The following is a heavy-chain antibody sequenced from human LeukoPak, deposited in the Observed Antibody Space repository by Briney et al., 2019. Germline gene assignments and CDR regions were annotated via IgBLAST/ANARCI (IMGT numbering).Heavy chain of an antibody. CDR2: IYYSGST. J-gene: IGHJ4*02. D-gene: IGHD3-22*01. Sequence: SETLSLTCTVSGGSISSYYWSWIRQPPGKGLEWIGYIYYSGSTNYNPSLKSRVTISVDTSKNQFSLKVSSVTAADTAVYYCARAPVSYYYDILDYWGQGILVTVSS. V-gene: IGHV4-59*12. CDR3: ARAPVSYYYDILDY. CDR1: GGSISSYY.